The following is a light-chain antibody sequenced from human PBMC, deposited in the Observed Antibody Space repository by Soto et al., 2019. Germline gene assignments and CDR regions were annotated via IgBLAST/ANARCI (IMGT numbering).Light chain of an antibody. CDR1: QYINTR. V-gene: IGKV3-11*01. Sequence: EIVLTQSPATLSSFPGDRVTLSCRASQYINTRLAWYQHRPGQAPRLLIYQTSLRAAGIPARFRASGSGTDFTLTISDVQPEDFALYYCHQRQSLPRTFGQGTKVDI. CDR2: QTS. J-gene: IGKJ1*01. CDR3: HQRQSLPRT.